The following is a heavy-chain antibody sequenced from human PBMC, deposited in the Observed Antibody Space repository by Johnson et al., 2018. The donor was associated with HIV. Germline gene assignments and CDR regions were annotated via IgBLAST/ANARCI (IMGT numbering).Heavy chain of an antibody. J-gene: IGHJ3*02. CDR2: IKQDGSEK. Sequence: VQLVESGGGVVQPGKSLTLSCVASGLSFSNFGIHWVRQAPGKGPEWVANIKQDGSEKYYVDSVKGRFTISRDNAKNSLYLQMNSLRVEDTAVYYCASGAYSSSLTFDIWGQGTMVTVSS. D-gene: IGHD6-6*01. V-gene: IGHV3-7*03. CDR1: GLSFSNFG. CDR3: ASGAYSSSLTFDI.